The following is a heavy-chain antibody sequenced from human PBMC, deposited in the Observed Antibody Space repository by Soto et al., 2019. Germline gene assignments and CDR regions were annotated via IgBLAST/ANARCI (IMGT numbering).Heavy chain of an antibody. V-gene: IGHV4-34*01. CDR1: GGSFSGYY. Sequence: QVQLQQWGAGLLKPSETLSLTCAVYGGSFSGYYWSWIRQPPGKGLEWIGEINHSGSTNYNPSLKSRVTISVDTSKNQFSLKLSSVTAADTAVYYCAIFLATIVWYFDLWGRGTLVTVSS. D-gene: IGHD5-12*01. CDR2: INHSGST. CDR3: AIFLATIVWYFDL. J-gene: IGHJ2*01.